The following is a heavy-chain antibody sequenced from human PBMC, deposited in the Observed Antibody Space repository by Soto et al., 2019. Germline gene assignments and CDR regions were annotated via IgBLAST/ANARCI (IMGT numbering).Heavy chain of an antibody. D-gene: IGHD1-1*01. Sequence: HPGGSLRLCCAASGFTFSTYGMHWVRQAPGKGLEWVAVISYDGVNKYYADSVKGRFTISRDNSKNTLYLQMNSLRAEDTAVYYCAKSVYNWNDGFFDYWGQGTLVTVSS. CDR3: AKSVYNWNDGFFDY. V-gene: IGHV3-30*18. CDR1: GFTFSTYG. J-gene: IGHJ4*02. CDR2: ISYDGVNK.